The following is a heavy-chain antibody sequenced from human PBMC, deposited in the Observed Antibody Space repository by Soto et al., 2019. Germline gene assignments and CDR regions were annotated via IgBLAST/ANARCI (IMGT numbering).Heavy chain of an antibody. D-gene: IGHD2-2*02. CDR2: ISGSGRKT. CDR1: GFTFSSHA. V-gene: IGHV3-23*01. Sequence: EVQLLESGGGLVQPGGSLRLSCAASGFTFSSHAMNWVRQAPGKGLGWVSGISGSGRKTYYADSVKGRFTIFRDTSKNTVYLQMNSLRAEDAALYYCAKDVSVAPVAIAVGRPHMDVWGQGTTVIVSS. J-gene: IGHJ6*02. CDR3: AKDVSVAPVAIAVGRPHMDV.